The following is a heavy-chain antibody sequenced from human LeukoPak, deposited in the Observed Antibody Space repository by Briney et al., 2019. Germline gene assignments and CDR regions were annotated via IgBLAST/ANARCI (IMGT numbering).Heavy chain of an antibody. Sequence: ASVTVSFTTSVYKFNIYDIMWVRQAPGHGLDYLGWISTYTGRANYAQKFQGRVSIITDTSTSTAYLELTNLTSSDTGLYYCARADGTNSGTNAFDVWGLGTMVTVAS. J-gene: IGHJ3*01. D-gene: IGHD4-23*01. V-gene: IGHV1-18*01. CDR3: ARADGTNSGTNAFDV. CDR2: ISTYTGRA. CDR1: VYKFNIYD.